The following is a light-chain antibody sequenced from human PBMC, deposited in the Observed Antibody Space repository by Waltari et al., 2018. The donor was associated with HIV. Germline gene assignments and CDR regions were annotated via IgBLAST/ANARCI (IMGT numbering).Light chain of an antibody. J-gene: IGKJ1*01. CDR3: QQHYSTWT. CDR1: QSVRNSY. CDR2: WAS. V-gene: IGKV4-1*01. Sequence: EIVLTQSPGTLSLSPGERATLSCRASQSVRNSYLTWYQQKPGQPPRLLIYWASTRESGVPDRFSGSGSGTDFTLTISSLQAEDVAVYYCQQHYSTWTFGQGTKVEIK.